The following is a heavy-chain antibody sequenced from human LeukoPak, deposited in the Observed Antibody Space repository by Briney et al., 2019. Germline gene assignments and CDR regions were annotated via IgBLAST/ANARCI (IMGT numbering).Heavy chain of an antibody. J-gene: IGHJ2*01. CDR2: IDPNSGGT. CDR3: ARGGPSPTTVTSNWYFDL. D-gene: IGHD4-11*01. CDR1: GYTFTDYY. V-gene: IGHV1-2*02. Sequence: ASVKLSCKASGYTFTDYYLHWVQQAAGQGLEWIGWIDPNSGGTNYAQRIQGSVTMTRDTSITTAYMKLSRLRSDDTAVYYCARGGPSPTTVTSNWYFDLWGRGTLVTVSS.